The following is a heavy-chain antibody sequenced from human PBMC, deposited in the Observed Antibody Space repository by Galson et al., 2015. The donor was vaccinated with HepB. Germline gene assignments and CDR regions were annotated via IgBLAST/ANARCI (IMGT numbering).Heavy chain of an antibody. CDR3: ARLIGLELQLLDY. CDR1: GFTFSRYS. Sequence: SLRLSCAVSGFTFSRYSMNWVRQAPGKGLEWVSSISSSSSYIYYADSVKGRFTISRDNAKNSLYLQMNSLRAEDTAVYYCARLIGLELQLLDYWGQGTLVTVSS. V-gene: IGHV3-21*01. CDR2: ISSSSSYI. J-gene: IGHJ4*02. D-gene: IGHD1-7*01.